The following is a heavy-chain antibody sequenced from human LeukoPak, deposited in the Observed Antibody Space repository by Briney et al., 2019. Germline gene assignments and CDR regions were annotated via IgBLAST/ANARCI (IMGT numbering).Heavy chain of an antibody. V-gene: IGHV4-39*07. Sequence: SETLSLTCTVSGASINIYTYYWGWIRQPPGKGLEWIGSVSYSGSPYYNPSLTSRATTSVDTSRNQVSLKLTSVTAADTAVYYCARGPSGLRSPFNTWGQGTTVTVSS. J-gene: IGHJ3*02. CDR2: VSYSGSP. CDR3: ARGPSGLRSPFNT. D-gene: IGHD5-12*01. CDR1: GASINIYTYY.